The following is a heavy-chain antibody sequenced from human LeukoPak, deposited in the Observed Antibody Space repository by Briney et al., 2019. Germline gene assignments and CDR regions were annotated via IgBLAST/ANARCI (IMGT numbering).Heavy chain of an antibody. Sequence: TGGSLRLSCAASGFTFSSYAMHWVRQAPGKGLEWVAVISYDGSNKYYADSVKGRFTISRDNSKNTLYLQMNSLRAEDTAVYYCARDRGLETWVCYDSSGYYFDYWGQGTLVTVSS. V-gene: IGHV3-30*04. J-gene: IGHJ4*02. CDR2: ISYDGSNK. CDR1: GFTFSSYA. CDR3: ARDRGLETWVCYDSSGYYFDY. D-gene: IGHD3-22*01.